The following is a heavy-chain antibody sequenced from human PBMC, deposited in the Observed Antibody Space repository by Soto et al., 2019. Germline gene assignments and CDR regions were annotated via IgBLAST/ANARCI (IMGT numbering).Heavy chain of an antibody. CDR3: ARQKEYSSSFFARKVRYFDY. V-gene: IGHV3-30-3*01. D-gene: IGHD6-6*01. J-gene: IGHJ4*02. CDR2: ISYDGSNK. CDR1: GFTFSSYA. Sequence: GGSLRLSCAASGFTFSSYAMHWVRQAPGKGLEWVAVISYDGSNKYYADSVKGRFTISRDNSKNTLYLQMNSLRAEDTAVYYCARQKEYSSSFFARKVRYFDYWGQGTLVTVSS.